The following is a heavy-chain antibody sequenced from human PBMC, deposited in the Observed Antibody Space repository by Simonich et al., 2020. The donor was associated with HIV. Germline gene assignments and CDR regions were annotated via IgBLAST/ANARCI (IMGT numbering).Heavy chain of an antibody. V-gene: IGHV3-30*07. CDR3: ASGGSISSVWADDY. D-gene: IGHD3-16*01. CDR1: GFTFSSYA. Sequence: QVQLVESGGGVVQPGRSLRLPCAASGFTFSSYAMHWVRQAPGKGREWVAVISYDGSNKYYADSVKGRCTISRDNSKNTLYLQMNSLRAEDTAVYYCASGGSISSVWADDYWGQGTLVTVSS. J-gene: IGHJ4*02. CDR2: ISYDGSNK.